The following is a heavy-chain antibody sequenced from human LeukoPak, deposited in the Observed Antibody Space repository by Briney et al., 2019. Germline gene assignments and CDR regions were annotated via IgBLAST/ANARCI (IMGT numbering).Heavy chain of an antibody. J-gene: IGHJ4*02. CDR3: ARGDVVVVADGFDY. Sequence: GRSLRLSCAASGFPFTSYSMHWVRQAPGKGLEWVSYISSSGSTIYYADSVKGRFTISRDNAKNSLYLQMNSLRAEDTAVYYCARGDVVVVADGFDYWGQGTLVTVSS. CDR1: GFPFTSYS. V-gene: IGHV3-48*03. CDR2: ISSSGSTI. D-gene: IGHD2-15*01.